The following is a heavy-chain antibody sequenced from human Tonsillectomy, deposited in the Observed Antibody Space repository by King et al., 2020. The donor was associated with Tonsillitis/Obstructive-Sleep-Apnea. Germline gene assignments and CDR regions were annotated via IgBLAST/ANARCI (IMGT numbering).Heavy chain of an antibody. CDR3: ANSYEGGFSDYYDMAV. CDR1: GYSFTNYW. V-gene: IGHV5-10-1*03. J-gene: IGHJ6*02. CDR2: IDPSDSYT. Sequence: QLVQSGAEVKKPGESLRISCKVSGYSFTNYWINWVRQMPGKGLEWMGRIDPSDSYTNYSPSFQGHVTIPADKSINTAYLQWTSLKASETAIYYCANSYEGGFSDYYDMAVWGQGTTVTVSS. D-gene: IGHD3-16*01.